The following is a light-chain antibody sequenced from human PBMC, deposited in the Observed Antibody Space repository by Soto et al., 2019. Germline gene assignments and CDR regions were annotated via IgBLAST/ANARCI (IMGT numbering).Light chain of an antibody. J-gene: IGKJ4*01. V-gene: IGKV1-39*01. CDR2: GAS. CDR1: QTIHTY. CDR3: QQNFSPFVS. Sequence: DIQMTQTPSSLSATVGDRVTITCRASQTIHTYLNWFHQKPGNAPKLLIHGASTLQSGVPSRFSGSGSGTEFTLTIGSLQPEDFGTYFCQQNFSPFVSFGGGTKVEIK.